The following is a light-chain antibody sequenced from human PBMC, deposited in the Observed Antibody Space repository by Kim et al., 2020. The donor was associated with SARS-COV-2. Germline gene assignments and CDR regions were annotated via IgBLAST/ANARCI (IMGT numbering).Light chain of an antibody. Sequence: QGKTATCGCSEYRVGYKCVYAYKQKPGQSPVVVMYQDNPRPSVIPERFSGSKSGNKATLTISGTQAMDEADYYCQAWDSSSHNYVFGAGTKVTVL. CDR3: QAWDSSSHNYV. CDR2: QDN. V-gene: IGLV3-1*01. J-gene: IGLJ1*01. CDR1: RVGYKC.